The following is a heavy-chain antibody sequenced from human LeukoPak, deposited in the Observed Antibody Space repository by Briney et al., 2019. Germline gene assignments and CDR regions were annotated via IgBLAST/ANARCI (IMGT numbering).Heavy chain of an antibody. J-gene: IGHJ4*02. D-gene: IGHD1-14*01. CDR1: GXSISSTTYY. Sequence: PSETLSLTCTVSGXSISSTTYYWDWIRQPPGKGLEWIGSIYYSGSTYHNPSLKSRVTISVDTSSNQFSLKLSSVTAADTAVYYCANNRGDYWGQGTLVTVSS. CDR3: ANNRGDY. V-gene: IGHV4-39*01. CDR2: IYYSGST.